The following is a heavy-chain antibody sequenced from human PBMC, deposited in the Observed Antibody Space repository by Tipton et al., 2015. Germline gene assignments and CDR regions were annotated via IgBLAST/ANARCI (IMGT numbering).Heavy chain of an antibody. CDR1: GGAITSDGFY. V-gene: IGHV4-31*03. Sequence: TLSLTCTVSGGAITSDGFYWSWIRQHPGKGLEWIGYIFYTGSTYSNPSLKSRATLSVDTSKNQFSLKLSSVTAADTAVYYCARDGYNSNYFDYWGQGTLVTVSS. CDR2: IFYTGST. CDR3: ARDGYNSNYFDY. J-gene: IGHJ4*02. D-gene: IGHD5-24*01.